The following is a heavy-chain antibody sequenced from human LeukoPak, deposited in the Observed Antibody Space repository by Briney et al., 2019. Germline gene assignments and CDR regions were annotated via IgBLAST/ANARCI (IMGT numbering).Heavy chain of an antibody. Sequence: GGSLRLSCAASGFTFSSYWMTWVRLAPGRGLEWVSSIRGIRGSSAVTGYADSVRGRFANSRDNSENTLYLQMNNLRAEDTAVYYCARDPNGDYVGAFDFRGRGTLVTVSS. J-gene: IGHJ3*01. V-gene: IGHV3-23*01. D-gene: IGHD4-17*01. CDR1: GFTFSSYW. CDR3: ARDPNGDYVGAFDF. CDR2: IRGIRGSSAVT.